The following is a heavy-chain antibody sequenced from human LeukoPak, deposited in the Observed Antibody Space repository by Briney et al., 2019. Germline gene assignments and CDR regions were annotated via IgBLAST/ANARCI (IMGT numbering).Heavy chain of an antibody. CDR2: IYSGGST. J-gene: IGHJ6*02. V-gene: IGHV3-66*04. CDR3: ARLGQLAYYYYGMDV. CDR1: GFTVSSNY. D-gene: IGHD6-6*01. Sequence: GGSLRLSRAASGFTVSSNYMSWVRQAPGKGLEWVSVIYSGGSTYYADSVKGRFTISRDNSKNTLYLQMNSLRAEDTAVYYCARLGQLAYYYYGMDVWGQGTTVTVSS.